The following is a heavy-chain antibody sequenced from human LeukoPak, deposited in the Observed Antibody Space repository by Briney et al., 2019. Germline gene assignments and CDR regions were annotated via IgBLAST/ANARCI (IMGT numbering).Heavy chain of an antibody. CDR3: TRGYSPGHSPFAS. J-gene: IGHJ4*02. V-gene: IGHV3-20*04. D-gene: IGHD5-12*01. CDR1: GFNFDDYG. Sequence: GGSLRLSCAASGFNFDDYGMTWVRQIPGKGLEWVAGVNSNGRSAGYAASVRGRFTISRDNAKNSLYLEMGSLRLEDTAFYYCTRGYSPGHSPFASWGQGPLVTVSP. CDR2: VNSNGRSA.